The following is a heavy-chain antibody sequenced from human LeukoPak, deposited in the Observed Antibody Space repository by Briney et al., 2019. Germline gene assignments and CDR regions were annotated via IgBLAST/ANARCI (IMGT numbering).Heavy chain of an antibody. V-gene: IGHV3-7*01. D-gene: IGHD6-19*01. CDR3: ARDLEYSSGWSNGY. J-gene: IGHJ4*02. CDR1: GFTFSSYW. Sequence: PGGSLRLSCAASGFTFSSYWMSWVRQAPGKGLEWVANIKQDGSEKYYVDSVKGRFTISRDNAKNSLYLQMNRLRAEDTAVYYCARDLEYSSGWSNGYWGQGTLVTVSS. CDR2: IKQDGSEK.